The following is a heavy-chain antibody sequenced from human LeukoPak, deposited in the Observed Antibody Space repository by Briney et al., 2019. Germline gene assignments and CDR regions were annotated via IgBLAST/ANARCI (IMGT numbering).Heavy chain of an antibody. J-gene: IGHJ4*02. CDR2: ISSRGLTI. V-gene: IGHV3-11*01. D-gene: IGHD4-17*01. CDR3: ARVLYGDYSPFDY. CDR1: GFTFRDYY. Sequence: PGGSLRLSCAASGFTFRDYYMSWIRQAPGKGRGWLSYISSRGLTIFYSDSVKGRSTISRDNAKNSLFLQMISLRADDTAVYYCARVLYGDYSPFDYWGQGTLVTVSS.